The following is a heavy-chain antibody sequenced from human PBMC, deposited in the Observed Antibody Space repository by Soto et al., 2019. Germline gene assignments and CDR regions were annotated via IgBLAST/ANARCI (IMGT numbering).Heavy chain of an antibody. D-gene: IGHD5-12*01. CDR3: ARDLKPLIWLQPELVYGMDV. CDR2: IIPIFGTA. J-gene: IGHJ6*02. Sequence: ASVKVSCKASGGTFSSYAISWVRQAPGQGLEWMGGIIPIFGTANYAQKFQGRVTITADESTSTAYMELSSLRSEDTAVYYCARDLKPLIWLQPELVYGMDVWGQGPMLTRSS. CDR1: GGTFSSYA. V-gene: IGHV1-69*13.